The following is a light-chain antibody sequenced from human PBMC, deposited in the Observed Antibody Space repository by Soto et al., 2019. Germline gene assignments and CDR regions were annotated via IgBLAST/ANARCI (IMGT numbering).Light chain of an antibody. V-gene: IGLV2-14*03. CDR2: DVS. CDR1: SSDVGGYDY. Sequence: QSALTQPASVSGSPGQSITISCTGTSSDVGGYDYVSWYQQHPDKAPKLLIFDVSTRPSGVSNRCSASKSGDTASLTISGLLAEDEADYYCSSYTSSLTLVFGTGTKLTVL. CDR3: SSYTSSLTLV. J-gene: IGLJ1*01.